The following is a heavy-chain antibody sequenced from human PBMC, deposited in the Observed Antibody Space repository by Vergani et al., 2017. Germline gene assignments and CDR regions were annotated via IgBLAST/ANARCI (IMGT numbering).Heavy chain of an antibody. J-gene: IGHJ2*01. CDR2: INTNTGNP. Sequence: QVQLVQSGSELKKPGASVTVSCKASGYTFTTYAMKWVRQAPGQGLEWMGWINTNTGNPTYAQGFIGRFVFSLDTSVSTAYLQISSLKAEDTAIYYCVRQISGIQYWYFDLWGRGTLVTVSS. CDR1: GYTFTTYA. V-gene: IGHV7-4-1*02. CDR3: VRQISGIQYWYFDL. D-gene: IGHD6-25*01.